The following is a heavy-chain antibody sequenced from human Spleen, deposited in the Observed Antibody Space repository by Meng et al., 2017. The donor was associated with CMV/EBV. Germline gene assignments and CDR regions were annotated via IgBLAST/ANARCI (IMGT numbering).Heavy chain of an antibody. Sequence: ASVKVSCKASGYTFTDNYMHWVRQAPGQGLEWMGWINPNSGDTNFAQKFQGRVTVTRDRTITTTYMDLTRLTSDDTAVYFCAREAGTGAYFDYWGQGTLVTVSS. CDR3: AREAGTGAYFDY. J-gene: IGHJ4*02. CDR1: GYTFTDNY. V-gene: IGHV1-2*02. D-gene: IGHD6-19*01. CDR2: INPNSGDT.